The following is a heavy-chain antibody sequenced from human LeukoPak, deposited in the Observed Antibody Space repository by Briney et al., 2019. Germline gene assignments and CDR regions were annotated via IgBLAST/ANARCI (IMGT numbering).Heavy chain of an antibody. CDR2: ISESSSTI. CDR1: GFTFSSYS. J-gene: IGHJ4*02. V-gene: IGHV3-48*02. D-gene: IGHD3-10*01. CDR3: ARDGLVRGVSDY. Sequence: GGSLRLSCAASGFTFSSYSMNWVRQAPGKGLECVSYISESSSTIYYADSVRGRFTISRDNAENSLYLQMNSLGDEDTAVYYCARDGLVRGVSDYWGQGTLVTVSS.